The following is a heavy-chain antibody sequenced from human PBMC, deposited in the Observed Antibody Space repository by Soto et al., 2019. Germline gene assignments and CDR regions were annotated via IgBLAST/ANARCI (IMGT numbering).Heavy chain of an antibody. CDR3: ACGGYYFDY. CDR1: GFTFSSYS. D-gene: IGHD5-12*01. Sequence: GGSLRLSCAASGFTFSSYSMNWVRQAPGKGLEWVSYISSSSSTIYYADSVKGRFTISRDNAKNSLYLKMKSLRDEDTAVYYWACGGYYFDYWGQGTLVTVSS. CDR2: ISSSSSTI. J-gene: IGHJ4*02. V-gene: IGHV3-48*02.